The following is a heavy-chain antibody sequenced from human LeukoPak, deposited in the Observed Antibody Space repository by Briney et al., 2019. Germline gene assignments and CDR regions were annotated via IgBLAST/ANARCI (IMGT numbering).Heavy chain of an antibody. V-gene: IGHV3-53*01. D-gene: IGHD3-3*01. CDR3: ARARTIFGVVIYYFDY. CDR2: IYSGGST. J-gene: IGHJ4*02. Sequence: PGGSLRLSCAASGFTVSSNYMSWVRQAPGKGLEWVSVIYSGGSTYYADSVKGRFTISRDNAKNSLYLQMNSLRAEDTAVYYCARARTIFGVVIYYFDYWGQGTLVTVSS. CDR1: GFTVSSNY.